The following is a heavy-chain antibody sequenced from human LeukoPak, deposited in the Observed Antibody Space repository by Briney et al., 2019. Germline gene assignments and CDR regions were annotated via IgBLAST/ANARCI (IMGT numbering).Heavy chain of an antibody. CDR2: ISTSGGST. CDR1: GFTFSSYA. V-gene: IGHV3-23*01. D-gene: IGHD3-22*01. Sequence: GGSLRLSCAASGFTFSSYAMSWVRQAPGKGLEWVSAISTSGGSTYYADSVKGRFTISRDNSKNTLYLQMNSLRAEDTAVYYCAKSGDSSGYYYSWFDPWGQGTLVTVSS. CDR3: AKSGDSSGYYYSWFDP. J-gene: IGHJ5*02.